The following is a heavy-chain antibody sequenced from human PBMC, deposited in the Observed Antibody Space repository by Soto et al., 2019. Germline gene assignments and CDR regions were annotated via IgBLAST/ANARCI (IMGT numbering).Heavy chain of an antibody. CDR3: TTTATRYYFFYYGMDV. J-gene: IGHJ6*02. CDR1: GITFSNAW. V-gene: IGHV3-15*07. Sequence: GGSLILSCAASGITFSNAWMNWVRQAPGKGLEWVGRIKSKTDGGTTDYGAPVKGRFTISRDDSKNTLYLQMNSLKTEDTAVYYCTTTATRYYFFYYGMDVWGQGTTVTVSS. CDR2: IKSKTDGGTT.